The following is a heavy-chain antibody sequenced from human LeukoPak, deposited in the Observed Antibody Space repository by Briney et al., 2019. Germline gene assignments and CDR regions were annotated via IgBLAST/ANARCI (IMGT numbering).Heavy chain of an antibody. CDR1: GFTFSSYG. V-gene: IGHV3-30*02. D-gene: IGHD6-19*01. J-gene: IGHJ4*02. Sequence: GGFLRLSCAASGFTFSSYGMHWVRQAPGKGLEWVAFIRYDGSNKYYADSVKGRFTISRDNSKNTLYLQMNSLRAEDTAVYYCAKEGLIAVAGPYYFDYWGQGTLVTVSS. CDR2: IRYDGSNK. CDR3: AKEGLIAVAGPYYFDY.